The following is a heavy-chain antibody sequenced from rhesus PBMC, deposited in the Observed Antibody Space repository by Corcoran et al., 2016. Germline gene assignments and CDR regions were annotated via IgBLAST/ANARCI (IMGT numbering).Heavy chain of an antibody. V-gene: IGHV4-99*01. Sequence: QVQLQESGPGLVKPSETLSLTCVVSDYSIGSGYYWGWFRQPPGKRMEYFGYISGAGGATYSTPSLKSRVTISKDTSKNQFSLKLHSVTAADTAIYYCARQVDSSVDFWGQGVLVTVSS. CDR2: ISGAGGAT. CDR3: ARQVDSSVDF. J-gene: IGHJ4*01. D-gene: IGHD6-31*01. CDR1: DYSIGSGYY.